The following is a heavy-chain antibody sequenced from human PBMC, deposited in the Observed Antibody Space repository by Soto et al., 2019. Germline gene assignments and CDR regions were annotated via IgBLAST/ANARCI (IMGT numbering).Heavy chain of an antibody. J-gene: IGHJ4*02. CDR1: GYTFTSYA. CDR3: ARDGQVATMGY. D-gene: IGHD5-12*01. CDR2: INAGSGNT. V-gene: IGHV1-3*01. Sequence: ASVKVSCKASGYTFTSYAMHWVRQAPGQRLEWMGWINAGSGNTKYSQKFQGRVTITRDTSASTAYMELSSLRSEDTAVYYCARDGQVATMGYWGQGTLVTVSS.